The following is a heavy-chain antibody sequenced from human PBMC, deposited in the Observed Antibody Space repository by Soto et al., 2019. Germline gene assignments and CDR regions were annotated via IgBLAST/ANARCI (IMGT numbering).Heavy chain of an antibody. V-gene: IGHV1-69*02. CDR1: GGTFSSYT. CDR2: IIPILGIA. J-gene: IGHJ4*02. D-gene: IGHD5-12*01. CDR3: ARGRMATITFFDY. Sequence: QVQLVQSGAEVKKPGSSVKVSCKASGGTFSSYTISWVRQAPGQGLEWMGRIIPILGIANYAQKFQGRVTIPADKYTSTAYLEPSSLRSEDTAVYYCARGRMATITFFDYWGQGTLVTVSS.